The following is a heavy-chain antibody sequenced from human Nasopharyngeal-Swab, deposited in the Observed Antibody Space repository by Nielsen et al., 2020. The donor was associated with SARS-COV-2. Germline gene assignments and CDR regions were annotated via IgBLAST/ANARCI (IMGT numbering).Heavy chain of an antibody. D-gene: IGHD2-15*01. Sequence: GGSLRLSCAASGFSVNTNYMSWVRQAPGKGLEWVSSISSSSSDIYYADSVKGRFTISRDSAKNSLYLQMNNLGAEDTAVYYCARGYCSSGSCYAKHYGMDVWGQGTTVTVSS. J-gene: IGHJ6*02. CDR3: ARGYCSSGSCYAKHYGMDV. V-gene: IGHV3-21*01. CDR2: ISSSSSDI. CDR1: GFSVNTNY.